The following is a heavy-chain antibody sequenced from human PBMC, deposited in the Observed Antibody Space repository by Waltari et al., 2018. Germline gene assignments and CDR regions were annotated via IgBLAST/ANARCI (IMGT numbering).Heavy chain of an antibody. Sequence: LLVQSGTEVMKPGASVKVSCKLYRDAITEHYIHWVRQAPGQGLEWMGLINPNGGATNYAQTFRGTITVTWDTSIITSYMEISGLRSADTATYFCAREYCGGECRLFDYWGQGTRVIVSS. CDR1: RDAITEHY. CDR3: AREYCGGECRLFDY. V-gene: IGHV1-2*02. D-gene: IGHD2-21*01. J-gene: IGHJ4*02. CDR2: INPNGGAT.